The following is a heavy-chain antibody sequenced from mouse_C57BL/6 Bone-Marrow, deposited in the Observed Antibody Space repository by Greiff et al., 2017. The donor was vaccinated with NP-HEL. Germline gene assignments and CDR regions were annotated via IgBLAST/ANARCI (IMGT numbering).Heavy chain of an antibody. CDR2: INPYNGGT. Sequence: EVKLQQSGPVLVKPGASVKMSCKASGYTFTDYYMNWVQQSHGKSLEWIGVINPYNGGTSHNQKFKGKATLTVDKSSSTAYMELNSLTSEDSAVYYCARKAGGEYFDYWGQGTTLTVSS. CDR3: ARKAGGEYFDY. V-gene: IGHV1-19*01. J-gene: IGHJ2*01. D-gene: IGHD3-1*01. CDR1: GYTFTDYY.